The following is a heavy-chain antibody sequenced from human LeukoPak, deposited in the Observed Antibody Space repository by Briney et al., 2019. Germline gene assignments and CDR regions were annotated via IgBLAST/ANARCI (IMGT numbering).Heavy chain of an antibody. V-gene: IGHV4-4*07. CDR1: GGPISSYY. CDR2: IYTSGST. Sequence: SETLSLTCTVSGGPISSYYWSWIRQPAGKGLEWIGRIYTSGSTNYNPSLKSRVTMSVDTSKNQFSLKLSSVTAADTALYYCAARETYYYDSSGLDFDPWGQGTLVTVSS. D-gene: IGHD3-22*01. CDR3: AARETYYYDSSGLDFDP. J-gene: IGHJ5*02.